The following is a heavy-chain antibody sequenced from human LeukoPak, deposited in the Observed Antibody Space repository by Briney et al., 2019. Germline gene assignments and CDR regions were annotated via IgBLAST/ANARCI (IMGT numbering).Heavy chain of an antibody. CDR2: IYYSGST. Sequence: SETLSLTCTVSGGSVSSGSYYWRWIRQPPGKGLEWIGYIYYSGSTNYNPSLKSRVTISVDTSKNQFSLKLSSVTAADTAVYYCAREGSSWFDYWGQGTLVTVSS. CDR1: GGSVSSGSYY. V-gene: IGHV4-61*01. D-gene: IGHD6-13*01. CDR3: AREGSSWFDY. J-gene: IGHJ4*02.